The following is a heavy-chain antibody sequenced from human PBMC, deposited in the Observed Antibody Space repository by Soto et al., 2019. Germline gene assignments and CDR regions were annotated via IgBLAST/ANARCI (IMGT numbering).Heavy chain of an antibody. D-gene: IGHD3-10*01. J-gene: IGHJ4*02. V-gene: IGHV1-8*01. Sequence: QVQLVQTGAELKKPGASVKVSCKASGYTFSNYDMNWVRQATGQGPEWIGWVNPNNGDTGYAQKFQGRVTLTTDSSTTTAYMELTSLRSEDTAIYYCEKDSRKGSAIDFDYWGQGTLITVSS. CDR1: GYTFSNYD. CDR2: VNPNNGDT. CDR3: EKDSRKGSAIDFDY.